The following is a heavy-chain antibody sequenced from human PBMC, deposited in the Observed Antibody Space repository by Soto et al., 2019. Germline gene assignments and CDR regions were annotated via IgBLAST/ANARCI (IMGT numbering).Heavy chain of an antibody. CDR3: ARGRASGSYYLLDY. J-gene: IGHJ4*02. V-gene: IGHV1-8*01. Sequence: ASVKVSCKASGNTFTSYDINWVRQATGHGLEWMGWINPSSGNIGYAQKFQGRVTMTRDTAIRTAYMEVSRLRSDDTAVYYCARGRASGSYYLLDYWGQGTLVTVSS. CDR1: GNTFTSYD. CDR2: INPSSGNI. D-gene: IGHD3-10*01.